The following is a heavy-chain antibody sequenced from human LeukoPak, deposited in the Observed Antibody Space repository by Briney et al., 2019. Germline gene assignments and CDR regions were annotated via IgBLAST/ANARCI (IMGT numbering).Heavy chain of an antibody. Sequence: GGSLRLSCAASGFTFSSYSMNWVRQAPGKGLEWVSSISSSSNYIHYADSVKGRFTISRDNAKNSLYLQMSSLRAEDTAVYYCARDPRAHSYGTGLDYWGQGTLVTVSS. J-gene: IGHJ4*02. CDR3: ARDPRAHSYGTGLDY. V-gene: IGHV3-21*01. D-gene: IGHD5-18*01. CDR1: GFTFSSYS. CDR2: ISSSSNYI.